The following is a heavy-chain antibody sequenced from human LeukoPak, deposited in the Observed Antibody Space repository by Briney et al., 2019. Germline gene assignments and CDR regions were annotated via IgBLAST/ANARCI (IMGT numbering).Heavy chain of an antibody. CDR3: ARLYYDSSGYDDAFYI. V-gene: IGHV4-30-4*08. CDR1: GGSISSGDYY. J-gene: IGHJ3*02. CDR2: IYYSGST. Sequence: SQTLSLTCTVSGGSISSGDYYWSWIRQPPGKGLEWIGYIYYSGSTYYNPSLKSRVTISVDTSKNQFSLKLSSVTAADTAVYYCARLYYDSSGYDDAFYIWGQGTMVIVSS. D-gene: IGHD3-22*01.